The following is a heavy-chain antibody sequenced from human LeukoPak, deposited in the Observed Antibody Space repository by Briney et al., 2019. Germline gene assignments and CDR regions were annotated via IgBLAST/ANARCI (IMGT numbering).Heavy chain of an antibody. CDR3: ARVAGTEVDY. J-gene: IGHJ4*02. D-gene: IGHD6-19*01. CDR2: INSSRSYI. CDR1: GFTFSSYS. V-gene: IGHV3-21*01. Sequence: KPGGSLRLSCAASGFTFSSYSMNWVRQAPGKGLEWVSSINSSRSYIYYAYSVKGRFTISRDNAKNSLYLQMNSLRAEDTAVYYCARVAGTEVDYWGQGTLVTVSS.